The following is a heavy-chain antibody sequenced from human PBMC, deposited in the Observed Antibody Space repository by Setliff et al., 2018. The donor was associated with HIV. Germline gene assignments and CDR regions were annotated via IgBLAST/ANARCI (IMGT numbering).Heavy chain of an antibody. CDR1: GYSFTTYS. CDR2: ISSNTGNP. Sequence: EASVKVSCKASGYSFTTYSLNWVRHVPGQGVEWMGWISSNTGNPTYAQDLTGRFVFSLDTSVNTAYLQITTLKAEDSAVYYCARANIYSDAFDIWGQGTMVTVSS. V-gene: IGHV7-4-1*02. J-gene: IGHJ3*02. D-gene: IGHD2-21*01. CDR3: ARANIYSDAFDI.